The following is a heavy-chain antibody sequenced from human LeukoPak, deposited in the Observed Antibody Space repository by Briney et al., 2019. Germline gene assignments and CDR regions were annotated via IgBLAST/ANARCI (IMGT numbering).Heavy chain of an antibody. CDR1: GYTFTSYY. J-gene: IGHJ6*03. Sequence: GASVKVSCKASGYTFTSYYMHWVRQAPGQGLEWMGWINPNSGGTNYAQKFQGRVTMTRDTSISTAYMELSRLRSDDTAVYYCARWYYDILTGYYPYYYMDVWGKGTTVTVSS. V-gene: IGHV1-2*02. CDR2: INPNSGGT. CDR3: ARWYYDILTGYYPYYYMDV. D-gene: IGHD3-9*01.